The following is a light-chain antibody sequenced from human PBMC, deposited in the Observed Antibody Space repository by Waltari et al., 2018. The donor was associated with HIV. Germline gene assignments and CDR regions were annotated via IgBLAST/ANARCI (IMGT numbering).Light chain of an antibody. Sequence: DIVMTQSPDSLAVSLGERATINCKSSQSVFSSSNKNNYLAWYQQKPGQPPKLLIYWASTRDSGVPDRFSGSGSGTDFTLTIRSLQAEDVAVYYCQQDYSTITFGQGTRLEIK. J-gene: IGKJ5*01. CDR1: QSVFSSSNKNNY. CDR3: QQDYSTIT. V-gene: IGKV4-1*01. CDR2: WAS.